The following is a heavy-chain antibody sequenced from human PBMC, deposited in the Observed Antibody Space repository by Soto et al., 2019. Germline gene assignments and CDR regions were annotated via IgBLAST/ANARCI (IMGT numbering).Heavy chain of an antibody. CDR1: GGTFSSYA. CDR3: ARSLTGTYYYYGMDV. Sequence: QVQLVQSGAEVKKPGSSVKVSCKASGGTFSSYAINWVRQAPGQGLEWMGGIIPIFGTADYAQKFQGRVTITAAESTSTAYMELSSLRSEDTAVYYCARSLTGTYYYYGMDVWGQGTTVTVSS. V-gene: IGHV1-69*12. J-gene: IGHJ6*02. D-gene: IGHD1-20*01. CDR2: IIPIFGTA.